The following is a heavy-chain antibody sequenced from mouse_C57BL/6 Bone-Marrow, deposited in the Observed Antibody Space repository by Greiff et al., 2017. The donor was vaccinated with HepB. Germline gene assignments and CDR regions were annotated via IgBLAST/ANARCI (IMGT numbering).Heavy chain of an antibody. D-gene: IGHD2-1*01. CDR1: GFTFSDYY. J-gene: IGHJ3*01. CDR3: ARHGPYGNYEAWFAY. V-gene: IGHV5-12*01. CDR2: ISNGGGST. Sequence: DVMLVESGGGLVQPGGSLKLSCAASGFTFSDYYMYWVRQTPEKRLEWVAYISNGGGSTYYPDTVKGRFTISRDNAKNTLYLQMSRLKSEDTAMYYCARHGPYGNYEAWFAYWGQGTLVTVSA.